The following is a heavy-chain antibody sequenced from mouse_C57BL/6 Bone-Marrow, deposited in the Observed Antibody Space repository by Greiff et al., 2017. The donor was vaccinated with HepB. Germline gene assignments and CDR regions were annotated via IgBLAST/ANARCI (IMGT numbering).Heavy chain of an antibody. D-gene: IGHD1-1*01. CDR3: ARRGTTGFDY. CDR1: GYTFTSYW. J-gene: IGHJ2*01. CDR2: IDPSDSYT. V-gene: IGHV1-69*01. Sequence: QVQLQQPGAELVMPGASVKLSCKASGYTFTSYWMHWVKQRPGQGLEWIGEIDPSDSYTNYNQKFKGKSTLTVDKSSRAAYMQLSSLTSEDSAVYYCARRGTTGFDYWGQGTTLTVSS.